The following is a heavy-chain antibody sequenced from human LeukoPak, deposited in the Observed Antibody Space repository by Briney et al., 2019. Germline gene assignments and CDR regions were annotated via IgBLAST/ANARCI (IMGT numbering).Heavy chain of an antibody. CDR3: ARDGEGGYSGYDYAFDI. J-gene: IGHJ3*02. Sequence: SETLSLTCPVAGGSISSGSYYWGWTRQPAGRGREWIRRIYASGSTTYSSSLKSRVTISLDPSKNHLSLRLSSVTAADTAVYYCARDGEGGYSGYDYAFDIWGQGTKVTVSS. CDR1: GGSISSGSYY. V-gene: IGHV4-61*02. CDR2: IYASGST. D-gene: IGHD5-12*01.